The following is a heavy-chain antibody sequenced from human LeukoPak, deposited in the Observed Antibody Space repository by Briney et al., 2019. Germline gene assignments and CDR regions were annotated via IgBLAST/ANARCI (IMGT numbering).Heavy chain of an antibody. CDR3: AKASIVGDYFDY. J-gene: IGHJ4*02. D-gene: IGHD1-26*01. V-gene: IGHV3-30*18. CDR1: GFTFSSYG. Sequence: GRSLRLSCAASGFTFSSYGMHWVRQAPGKGLEWVAVISYDGSNKYYADSVKGRFTISRDNSKNTLYLQMNSLRAEDTAVYYCAKASIVGDYFDYWGXGTLVTVSS. CDR2: ISYDGSNK.